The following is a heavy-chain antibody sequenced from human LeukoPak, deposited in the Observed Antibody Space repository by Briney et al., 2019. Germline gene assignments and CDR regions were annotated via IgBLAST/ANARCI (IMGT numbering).Heavy chain of an antibody. CDR3: AREGGFYRPLDY. CDR1: GGSVTSTNW. D-gene: IGHD3-3*01. J-gene: IGHJ4*02. V-gene: IGHV4-4*02. CDR2: VHLDGRT. Sequence: SETLSLTCDVSGGSVTSTNWWTWVRQPPGKGLEWIGEVHLDGRTNYNPSLKSRLIMSVALPENHISLKLTSVTAADTAVYYCAREGGFYRPLDYSGQGTLVTVSS.